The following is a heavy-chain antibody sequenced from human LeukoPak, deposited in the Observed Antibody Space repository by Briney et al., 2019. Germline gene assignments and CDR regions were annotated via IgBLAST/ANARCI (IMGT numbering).Heavy chain of an antibody. CDR2: VYYSGTT. CDR1: GGSISLSYYY. D-gene: IGHD6-13*01. CDR3: ARERYSSSWCLPYNWFDP. Sequence: PSETLSLTCSVSGGSISLSYYYWGWIRQPPGKALEWIGSVYYSGTTSYNPSLKSRVTISVDMSKNHFSLRLSSVTAADTAMYYCARERYSSSWCLPYNWFDPWGQGTLVTVSS. V-gene: IGHV4-39*07. J-gene: IGHJ5*02.